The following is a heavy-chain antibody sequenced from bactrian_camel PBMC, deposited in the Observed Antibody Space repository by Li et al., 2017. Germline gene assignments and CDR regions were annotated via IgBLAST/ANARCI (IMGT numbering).Heavy chain of an antibody. D-gene: IGHD6*01. V-gene: IGHV3S40*01. Sequence: VQLVESGGGSVQAGGSLRLSCAASYTSSYMCMGWFRQAPGKEREGVATIYRGAGSTSYVDSVKGRFTISRDNAKNTVDLQMNNLKPEDTAVYYCVADLLPPYGGAWPCPYNYWSQGTQVTVS. CDR1: YTSSYMC. CDR2: IYRGAGST. J-gene: IGHJ4*01. CDR3: VADLLPPYGGAWPCPYNY.